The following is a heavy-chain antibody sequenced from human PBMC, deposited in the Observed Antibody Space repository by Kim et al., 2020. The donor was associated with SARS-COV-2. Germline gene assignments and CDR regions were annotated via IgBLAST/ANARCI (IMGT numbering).Heavy chain of an antibody. CDR2: ISGNGYDT. V-gene: IGHV3-23*01. J-gene: IGHJ4*02. Sequence: GGSLRLSCAASGLTFSRSAMSWVRQVPGKVLEWVSAISGNGYDTYYADSVKGRFIISRDNSKNMLFLQLYSLRAEDTATYYCASPALGYCSSSSCHAYDCWGQGTLVTVSS. CDR3: ASPALGYCSSSSCHAYDC. CDR1: GLTFSRSA. D-gene: IGHD2-2*01.